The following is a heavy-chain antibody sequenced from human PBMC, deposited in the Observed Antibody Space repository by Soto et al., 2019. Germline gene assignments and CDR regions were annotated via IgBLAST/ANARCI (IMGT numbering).Heavy chain of an antibody. V-gene: IGHV3-7*01. Sequence: GGSLRLSCAASGFTFSSYWMSWVRQAPGKGLEWVANIKQDGSEKYYVDSVKGRFTISRDNAKNSLYLQMNSLRAEDTAVYYCARDRPRAHLFVRGRWWSPHVYWGQGTLVTVSS. CDR3: ARDRPRAHLFVRGRWWSPHVY. J-gene: IGHJ4*02. CDR2: IKQDGSEK. CDR1: GFTFSSYW. D-gene: IGHD2-15*01.